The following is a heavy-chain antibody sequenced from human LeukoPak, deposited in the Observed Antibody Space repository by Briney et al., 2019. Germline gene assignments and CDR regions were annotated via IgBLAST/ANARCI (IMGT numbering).Heavy chain of an antibody. D-gene: IGHD4-17*01. V-gene: IGHV4-4*07. Sequence: PSETLSLTCTVSGASISSYYWSWIRQPAGKGLEWIGRVYTSGSTNYNPSLKSRVTMSVDTSKNQFSLKLSSVTAADTAVYYCASAMTAVTTDAFDIWGQGTTASVSS. CDR1: GASISSYY. CDR3: ASAMTAVTTDAFDI. J-gene: IGHJ3*02. CDR2: VYTSGST.